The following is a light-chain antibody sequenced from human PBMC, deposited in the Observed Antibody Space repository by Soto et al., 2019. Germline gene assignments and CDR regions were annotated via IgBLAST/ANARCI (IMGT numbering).Light chain of an antibody. CDR3: QQYDSYPLT. CDR2: AAS. Sequence: DIQMTQSPSSLSASVGDRVTITCRASEDINTSVAWFQQKPGKAPESLIFAASRLQDGVPPKFSGRGSGTRFTLTISSLQPDDFATYYCQQYDSYPLTFGQGTRLEIK. CDR1: EDINTS. J-gene: IGKJ5*01. V-gene: IGKV1-16*02.